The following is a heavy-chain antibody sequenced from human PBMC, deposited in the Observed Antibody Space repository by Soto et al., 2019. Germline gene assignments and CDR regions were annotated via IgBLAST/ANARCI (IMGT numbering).Heavy chain of an antibody. CDR3: ASSLVVPAASRFMFDP. Sequence: VGSLRLSCAASGFTVSSNYMSWVRQAPGKGLEWVSVIYSGGSTYYADSVKGRFTISRDNSKNTLYLQMNSLRAEDTAVYYCASSLVVPAASRFMFDPWGQGTLVTVSS. D-gene: IGHD2-2*01. J-gene: IGHJ5*02. CDR1: GFTVSSNY. V-gene: IGHV3-53*01. CDR2: IYSGGST.